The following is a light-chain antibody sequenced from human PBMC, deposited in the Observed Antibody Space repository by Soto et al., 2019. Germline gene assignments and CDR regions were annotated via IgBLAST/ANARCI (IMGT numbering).Light chain of an antibody. J-gene: IGLJ2*01. CDR1: SSDVGGYNY. CDR2: DVI. V-gene: IGLV2-14*01. Sequence: QSALTQPASVSGSPGQSITISCTGTSSDVGGYNYVSWYQQYPGKAPKLMIYDVINRPSGVSNRFSGSKSGNTASLTISGLQAEDEADYYCSSYASSSPPVVFGGGTKLTVL. CDR3: SSYASSSPPVV.